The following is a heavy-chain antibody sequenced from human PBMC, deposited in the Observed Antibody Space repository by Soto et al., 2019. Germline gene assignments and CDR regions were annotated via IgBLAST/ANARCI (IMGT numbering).Heavy chain of an antibody. V-gene: IGHV5-10-1*01. D-gene: IGHD3-22*01. CDR2: IDPSDSQT. J-gene: IGHJ4*02. CDR1: GYSFAGYW. CDR3: ARQIYDSDTGPNFQYYFDS. Sequence: GESLKISCKGSGYSFAGYWITWVRQKPGKGREWMGRIDPSDSQTYYSPSFRGHVTISVTKSITTVFLQWSSLRASDTAMYYCARQIYDSDTGPNFQYYFDSWGQGTPVPVSS.